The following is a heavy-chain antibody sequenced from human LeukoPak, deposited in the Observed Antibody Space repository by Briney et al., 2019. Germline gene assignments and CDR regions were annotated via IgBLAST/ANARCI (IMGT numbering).Heavy chain of an antibody. CDR1: GYRFTTYW. CDR3: ARQTGDNAFDI. V-gene: IGHV5-51*01. Sequence: GESLKISCKGSGYRFTTYWIGWVRQMPGKGLEWMGIIYPGDSDTRYSPSFQGQVTISADKSITTAYLQWNSLKASDTAMYYCARQTGDNAFDIWGRGTMVTVSS. D-gene: IGHD7-27*01. CDR2: IYPGDSDT. J-gene: IGHJ3*02.